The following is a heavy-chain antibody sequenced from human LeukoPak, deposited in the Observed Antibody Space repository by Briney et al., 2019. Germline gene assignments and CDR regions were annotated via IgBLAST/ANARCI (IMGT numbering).Heavy chain of an antibody. CDR2: ISGSGGST. CDR1: GFTFSSYA. CDR3: AKDGYYYDSSGYYSYFDY. D-gene: IGHD3-22*01. V-gene: IGHV3-23*01. Sequence: GGSLSLSCAASGFTFSSYAMSWVRQAPGKGLEWVSAISGSGGSTYYADSVKGRFTISRDNSKNTLYLQMNSLRAEDTAVYYCAKDGYYYDSSGYYSYFDYWGQGTLVTVSS. J-gene: IGHJ4*02.